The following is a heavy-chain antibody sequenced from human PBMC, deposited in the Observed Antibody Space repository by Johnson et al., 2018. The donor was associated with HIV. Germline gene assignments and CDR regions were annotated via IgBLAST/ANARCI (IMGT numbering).Heavy chain of an antibody. J-gene: IGHJ3*02. V-gene: IGHV3-53*01. CDR3: ARDPFGYSYGFDAFDI. Sequence: VQLLESGGGLIQPGGSLRLSCAASGFTVSSNYMSWVRQAPGKGLEWVSVIYSGGRTYYADSVKGRFTNSRDNSKNTMYLQMNSLRAEDTAVYYCARDPFGYSYGFDAFDIWGQGTMGTVSS. CDR1: GFTVSSNY. CDR2: IYSGGRT. D-gene: IGHD5-18*01.